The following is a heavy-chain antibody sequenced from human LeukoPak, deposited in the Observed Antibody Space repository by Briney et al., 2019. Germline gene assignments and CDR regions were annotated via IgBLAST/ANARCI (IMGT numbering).Heavy chain of an antibody. CDR2: IYYSGST. CDR3: ARVVYSGAHFDY. D-gene: IGHD5-12*01. J-gene: IGHJ4*02. Sequence: SETLSLTCAVDGGSFSSYYWNWIRQPPGTGLEWIGSIYYSGSTYYNPSLKSRVTISVDTSKNQFSLKLSSVTAADTAVYYCARVVYSGAHFDYWGQGILVTVSS. V-gene: IGHV4-34*01. CDR1: GGSFSSYY.